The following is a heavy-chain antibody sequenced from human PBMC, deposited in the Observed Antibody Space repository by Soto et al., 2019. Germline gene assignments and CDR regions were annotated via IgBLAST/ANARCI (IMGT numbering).Heavy chain of an antibody. CDR3: AKMSSENYYDPVFS. V-gene: IGHV3-11*01. CDR1: GFTFSDYY. D-gene: IGHD3-22*01. J-gene: IGHJ4*02. CDR2: ISSSGITI. Sequence: QVQLVESGGGLVKTSESLTIACAASGFTFSDYYMSWVRQAPGKGLEWVSYISSSGITIYYADSVKGRFTISRDNAKNSVYLQMNSLRAEDTALYFCAKMSSENYYDPVFSWGQGTLVTVSS.